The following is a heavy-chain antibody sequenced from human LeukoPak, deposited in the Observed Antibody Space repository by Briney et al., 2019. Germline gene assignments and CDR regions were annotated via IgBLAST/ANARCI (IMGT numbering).Heavy chain of an antibody. D-gene: IGHD1-26*01. Sequence: SETLSLTCAVYGGSFSGYYWSWIRQPPGKGLEWIGEINHSGSTNYNPSLKSRVTISVDTSKNQFPLKLSSVTAADTAVYYCASWEPPVDYWGQGTLVTVSS. CDR1: GGSFSGYY. CDR2: INHSGST. CDR3: ASWEPPVDY. V-gene: IGHV4-34*01. J-gene: IGHJ4*02.